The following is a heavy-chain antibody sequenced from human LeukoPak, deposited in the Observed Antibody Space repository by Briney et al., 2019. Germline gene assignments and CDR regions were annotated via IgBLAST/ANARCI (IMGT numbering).Heavy chain of an antibody. Sequence: PGGSLRLSCAASGFSFSTHWMHWVRQAPGKGLVYVAQVNSDGSATAYADSVKGRFTISGDNAKNTLYLEMSSLRAEDTAVYYCGSLTVVARDHWGQGTLVTVSS. CDR1: GFSFSTHW. CDR3: GSLTVVARDH. D-gene: IGHD3-22*01. J-gene: IGHJ4*02. CDR2: VNSDGSAT. V-gene: IGHV3-74*01.